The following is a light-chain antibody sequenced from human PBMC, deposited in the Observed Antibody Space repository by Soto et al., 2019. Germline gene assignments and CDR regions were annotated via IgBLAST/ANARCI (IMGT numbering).Light chain of an antibody. CDR3: AAWDDSLNGFV. Sequence: QAVVTQPPSASGTPGQRVTISCSGSSSNIGSNTIHWYQQLPGTAPKLLIHNDDKLPSGVPDRFSGSKSGTSGSLAISGLQSGDEADYYCAAWDDSLNGFVFGAGTKVTVL. V-gene: IGLV1-44*01. CDR2: NDD. J-gene: IGLJ1*01. CDR1: SSNIGSNT.